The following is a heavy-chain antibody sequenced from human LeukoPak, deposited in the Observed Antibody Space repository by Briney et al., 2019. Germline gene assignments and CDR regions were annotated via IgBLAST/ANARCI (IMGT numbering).Heavy chain of an antibody. D-gene: IGHD2-2*01. CDR2: ISYDGSNK. Sequence: GRSLRLSCAASGFTFSSYAMHWVRQAPGKGLEWVAVISYDGSNKYYADSVKGRFTISRDNSKNTLYLQMNSLRAEDTAVYYCARDPGYCSSTSCLFDYWGQGTLVTVSS. CDR1: GFTFSSYA. CDR3: ARDPGYCSSTSCLFDY. V-gene: IGHV3-30-3*01. J-gene: IGHJ4*02.